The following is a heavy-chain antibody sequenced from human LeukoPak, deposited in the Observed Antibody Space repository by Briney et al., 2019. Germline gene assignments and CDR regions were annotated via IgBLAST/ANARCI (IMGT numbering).Heavy chain of an antibody. CDR1: GFSFSSYS. Sequence: PGGSLRLSCAASGFSFSSYSMKWVRQAPGKGLEWVSSISSSSSYIYYADSVKGRFTISRDNAKNSLYLQMNSLRAEDTAVYYCARDLAVAAFDIWGQGTMVTVSS. D-gene: IGHD6-19*01. CDR3: ARDLAVAAFDI. J-gene: IGHJ3*02. V-gene: IGHV3-21*01. CDR2: ISSSSSYI.